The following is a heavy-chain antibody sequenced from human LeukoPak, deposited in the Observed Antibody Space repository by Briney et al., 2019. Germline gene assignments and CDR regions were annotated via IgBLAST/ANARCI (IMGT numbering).Heavy chain of an antibody. D-gene: IGHD5-18*01. CDR1: GYTLTELS. J-gene: IGHJ6*02. V-gene: IGHV1-24*01. Sequence: ASVKVSCKVSGYTLTELSMHWVRQAPGKGLEWMGGFDPEDGETIYAQKFQGRVTITADKSTSTAYMELSSLRSEDTAVYYCARDGMDTAMAHYYYGMDVWGQGTTVTVSS. CDR3: ARDGMDTAMAHYYYGMDV. CDR2: FDPEDGET.